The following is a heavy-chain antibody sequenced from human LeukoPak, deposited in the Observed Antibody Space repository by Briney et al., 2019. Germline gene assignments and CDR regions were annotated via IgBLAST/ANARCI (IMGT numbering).Heavy chain of an antibody. CDR1: GYTFTSYG. J-gene: IGHJ4*02. CDR2: INPNSGGT. V-gene: IGHV1-2*02. CDR3: AGGGGAGEDHGFDY. D-gene: IGHD1-1*01. Sequence: ASVKVSCKASGYTFTSYGISWVRQAPGQGLEWMGWINPNSGGTNYAQKFQGRVTMTRDTSISTAYMELSRLRSDDTAVYYCAGGGGAGEDHGFDYWGQGTLVTVSS.